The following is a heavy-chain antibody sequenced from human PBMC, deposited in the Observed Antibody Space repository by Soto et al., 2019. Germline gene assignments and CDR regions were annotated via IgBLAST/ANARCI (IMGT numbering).Heavy chain of an antibody. V-gene: IGHV1-46*01. CDR3: ARGYETTVFLDY. Sequence: GASVKVSCKVSGYTLTELSMHWVRQAPGKGLEWMGIINPSGGSTSYAQKFQGRVTMTRDTSTSTVYMELSSLRSEDTAVYYCARGYETTVFLDYWGQGTLVTVSS. J-gene: IGHJ4*02. CDR1: GYTLTELS. D-gene: IGHD4-17*01. CDR2: INPSGGST.